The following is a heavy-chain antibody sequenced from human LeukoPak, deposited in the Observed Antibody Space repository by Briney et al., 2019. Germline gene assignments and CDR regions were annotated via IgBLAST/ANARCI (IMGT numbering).Heavy chain of an antibody. Sequence: GESLKISCKGSGYSFSSYWIGWARQMPGKGLEWMGIISPADSDTTYSPSFQGQVSISVDKSISTAYLHWSSLKASDTAMYYCARTPPRYCSGGSCYSGLDYWGQGTLVTVSS. CDR3: ARTPPRYCSGGSCYSGLDY. D-gene: IGHD2-15*01. CDR2: ISPADSDT. J-gene: IGHJ4*02. V-gene: IGHV5-51*01. CDR1: GYSFSSYW.